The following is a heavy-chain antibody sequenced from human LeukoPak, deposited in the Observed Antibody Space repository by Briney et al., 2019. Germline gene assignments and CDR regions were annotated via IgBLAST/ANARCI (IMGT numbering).Heavy chain of an antibody. D-gene: IGHD2-2*01. J-gene: IGHJ4*02. Sequence: ASVKVSCKASGYSFTGHYIHWVRQVPGQGLEWMGWINPNSGGTSFAQKFQGRVTMTRDTSITTAFMELSGLRSDDTAVYYCARDADCTSTSCYVGYWGQGTLVTVSS. CDR2: INPNSGGT. CDR3: ARDADCTSTSCYVGY. CDR1: GYSFTGHY. V-gene: IGHV1-2*02.